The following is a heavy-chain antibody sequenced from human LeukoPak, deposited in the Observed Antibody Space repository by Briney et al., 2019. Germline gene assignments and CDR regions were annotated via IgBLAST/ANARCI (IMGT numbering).Heavy chain of an antibody. D-gene: IGHD1-26*01. J-gene: IGHJ3*02. CDR3: ASRRVGATTLTYAFDI. CDR2: IYSGGST. V-gene: IGHV3-53*04. CDR1: GFTVSSNY. Sequence: GGSLRLSCAASGFTVSSNYMSWVRQAPGKGLEWVSVIYSGGSTYYADSVKGRFTISRHNSKNRLYLKMNSLRAEDTAVYYCASRRVGATTLTYAFDIWGEGTMGTVSS.